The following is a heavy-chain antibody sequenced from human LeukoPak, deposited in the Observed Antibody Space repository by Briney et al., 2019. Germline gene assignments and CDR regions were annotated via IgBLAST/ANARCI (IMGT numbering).Heavy chain of an antibody. CDR3: ARGGFWSGYYTRYFDY. CDR1: GGSFSGYY. J-gene: IGHJ4*02. D-gene: IGHD3-3*01. V-gene: IGHV4-34*01. CDR2: INHSGST. Sequence: SETLSLTRAVYGGSFSGYYWSWIRQPPGKGLEWIGEINHSGSTNYNPSLKSRVTISVDTSKSQFSLKLSSVTAADTAVYYCARGGFWSGYYTRYFDYWGQGTLVTVSS.